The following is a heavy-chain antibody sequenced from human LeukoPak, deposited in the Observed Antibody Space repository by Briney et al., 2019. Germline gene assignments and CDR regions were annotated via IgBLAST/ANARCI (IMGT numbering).Heavy chain of an antibody. CDR1: GFSFSSYA. Sequence: PGGSLRLSCAVSGFSFSSYAMSWVRQAPGKGLEWVSSVSESGDGTYYADSVMGRFIISRDNSRKTFHLQMDSLRADDTAIYYCAKGKVNHLGALDFWGQGTLVTVSS. V-gene: IGHV3-23*01. J-gene: IGHJ4*02. D-gene: IGHD1-26*01. CDR2: VSESGDGT. CDR3: AKGKVNHLGALDF.